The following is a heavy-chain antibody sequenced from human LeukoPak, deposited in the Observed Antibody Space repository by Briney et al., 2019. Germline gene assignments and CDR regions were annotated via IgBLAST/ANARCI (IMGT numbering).Heavy chain of an antibody. CDR3: ARDRLVSIDYYGSSGYYWGAFDI. J-gene: IGHJ3*02. CDR2: ISYDGSNK. CDR1: GFTFSSYA. D-gene: IGHD3-22*01. V-gene: IGHV3-30-3*01. Sequence: GGSLRLSCAASGFTFSSYAMHWVRQAPGKGLEWVAVISYDGSNKYYADSVKGRFTISRDNSKNTLYLQMNSLRAEDTAVYYCARDRLVSIDYYGSSGYYWGAFDIWGQGTMVTVSS.